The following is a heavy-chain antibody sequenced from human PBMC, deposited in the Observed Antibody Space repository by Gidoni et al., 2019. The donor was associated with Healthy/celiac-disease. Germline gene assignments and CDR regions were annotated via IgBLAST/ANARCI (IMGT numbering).Heavy chain of an antibody. D-gene: IGHD4-17*01. CDR3: AKSDYGDYVSWAFDI. CDR2: ISYDGSNK. V-gene: IGHV3-30*18. CDR1: GFTFSSDG. Sequence: QVQLVESGGGVVQPGRSLRLSCAASGFTFSSDGMHWVRQAPGKGLEWVAVISYDGSNKYYADSVKGRFTISRDNSKNTLYLQMNSLRAEDTAVYYCAKSDYGDYVSWAFDIWGQGTMVTVSS. J-gene: IGHJ3*02.